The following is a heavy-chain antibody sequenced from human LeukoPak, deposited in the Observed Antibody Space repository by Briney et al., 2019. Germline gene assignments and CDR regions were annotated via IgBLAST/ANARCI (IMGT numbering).Heavy chain of an antibody. D-gene: IGHD6-13*01. CDR2: IIPIFGTA. V-gene: IGHV1-69*13. Sequence: SVKVSCKASGGTFSSYAISWVRQAPGQGLEWMGGIIPIFGTANYAQKFQGRVTITADESTSTAYMELSSLRSGDTAVYYCARTGYSSSWYTSYYYYYGMDVWGQGTTVTVSS. CDR3: ARTGYSSSWYTSYYYYYGMDV. J-gene: IGHJ6*02. CDR1: GGTFSSYA.